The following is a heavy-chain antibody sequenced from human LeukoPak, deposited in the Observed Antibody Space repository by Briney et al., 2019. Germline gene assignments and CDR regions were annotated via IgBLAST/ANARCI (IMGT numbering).Heavy chain of an antibody. CDR3: ARGGVYSYGSFDY. V-gene: IGHV3-74*01. J-gene: IGHJ4*02. CDR1: GFTFSSYW. D-gene: IGHD5-18*01. Sequence: PGGSLRLSCAASGFTFSSYWMHWVRQAPGKGLVWVSRISSDGSSTSYADSVKGRLTISRDKAKNTLYVQMNSLRAEDTAVYYCARGGVYSYGSFDYWGQGTLVTVSS. CDR2: ISSDGSST.